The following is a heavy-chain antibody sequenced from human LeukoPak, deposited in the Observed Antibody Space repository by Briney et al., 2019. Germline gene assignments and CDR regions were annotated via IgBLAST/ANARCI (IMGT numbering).Heavy chain of an antibody. Sequence: ASVKVSCKASGYTFTGYYMHWVRQAPGQGLEWMGWINPNSGGTNYAQKFQGRVTMTRDTSISTAYMELSRLRSGDTAVYYCATGLGYCSSTSCYVFDYWGQGTLVTVSS. V-gene: IGHV1-2*02. CDR3: ATGLGYCSSTSCYVFDY. J-gene: IGHJ4*02. CDR2: INPNSGGT. CDR1: GYTFTGYY. D-gene: IGHD2-2*01.